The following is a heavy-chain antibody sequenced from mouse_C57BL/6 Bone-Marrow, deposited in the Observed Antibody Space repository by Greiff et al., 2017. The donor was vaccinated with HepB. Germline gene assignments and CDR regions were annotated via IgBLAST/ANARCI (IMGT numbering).Heavy chain of an antibody. CDR3: ATRRLLRSYFDY. CDR2: IYPGSGST. V-gene: IGHV1-55*01. J-gene: IGHJ2*01. CDR1: GYTFTSYW. Sequence: VQLQQPGAELVKPGASVKMSCKASGYTFTSYWITWVKQRPGQGLEWIGDIYPGSGSTNYNEKLKSKATLTVDTSSSTAYMQLSSLTSEDSAVYYCATRRLLRSYFDYWGQGTTLTVSS. D-gene: IGHD1-1*01.